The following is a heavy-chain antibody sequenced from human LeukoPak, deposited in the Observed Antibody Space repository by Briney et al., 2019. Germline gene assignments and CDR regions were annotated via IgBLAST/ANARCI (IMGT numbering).Heavy chain of an antibody. CDR1: GFTFSGSA. V-gene: IGHV3-73*01. D-gene: IGHD1-26*01. CDR2: IRSKANSYAA. Sequence: GGSLKLSCAASGFTFSGSAMHWVRQASGKGLEWVGRIRSKANSYAAAYAASVKGRFTISRDDSKNTAYLQMNSLKTEDTAVYYCTRRGSGSYLVDYWGQGTLVTVSS. CDR3: TRRGSGSYLVDY. J-gene: IGHJ4*02.